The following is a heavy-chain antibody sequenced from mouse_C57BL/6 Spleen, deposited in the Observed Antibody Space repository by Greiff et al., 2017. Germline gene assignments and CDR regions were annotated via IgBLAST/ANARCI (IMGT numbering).Heavy chain of an antibody. D-gene: IGHD2-2*01. Sequence: QVQLQQPGTELVKPGASVKLSCKASGYTFTSYWMHWVKQRPGQGLEWIGNINPSNGGTNYNEKFKSKATLTVDKSSSTAYMQLSSLTSADSAVSYCAREGMVTTRGYAMDYWGQGTSVTGSS. CDR2: INPSNGGT. CDR1: GYTFTSYW. J-gene: IGHJ4*01. CDR3: AREGMVTTRGYAMDY. V-gene: IGHV1-53*01.